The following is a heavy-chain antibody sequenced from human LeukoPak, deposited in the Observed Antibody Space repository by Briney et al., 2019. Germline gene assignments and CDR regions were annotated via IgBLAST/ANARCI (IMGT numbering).Heavy chain of an antibody. CDR1: GFAFSSYA. D-gene: IGHD3-10*01. Sequence: PGGSLRLSCAASGFAFSSYAMSWVRQAPGKGLEWVSAISGSGGSTYYADSVKGRFTISRDNSKNTLYLQMNSLRAEDTAVYYCARTMVRGVITTSLDAFDIWGQGTMVTVSS. V-gene: IGHV3-23*01. CDR3: ARTMVRGVITTSLDAFDI. CDR2: ISGSGGST. J-gene: IGHJ3*02.